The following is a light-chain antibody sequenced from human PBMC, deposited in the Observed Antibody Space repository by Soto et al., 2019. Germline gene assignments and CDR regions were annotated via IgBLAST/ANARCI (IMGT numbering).Light chain of an antibody. CDR2: DVS. CDR1: SSDVGGYNY. J-gene: IGLJ1*01. Sequence: QSVLTHPPSVSVSPGQSGTISCTGTSSDVGGYNYVSWYQQHPGKAPKLMIYDVSKRPSEVPDRFSGSKSGNSASLTISGLQAEDEADYYCCSYAGSYTFPYVFGTGTKVTVL. V-gene: IGLV2-11*01. CDR3: CSYAGSYTFPYV.